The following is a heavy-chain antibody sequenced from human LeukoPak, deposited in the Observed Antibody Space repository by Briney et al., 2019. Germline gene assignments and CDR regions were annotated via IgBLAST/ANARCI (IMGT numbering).Heavy chain of an antibody. CDR3: ARDTYYDSSGYYPDC. CDR1: GYTFTSYG. V-gene: IGHV1-18*01. CDR2: ISAYNGNT. Sequence: ASVKVSCKASGYTFTSYGISWVRQAPGQGLEWMGWISAYNGNTNYAQKLQGRVTMTTDTSTSTAYMELRSLRSDDTAVYYCARDTYYDSSGYYPDCWGQGTLVTVSS. D-gene: IGHD3-22*01. J-gene: IGHJ4*02.